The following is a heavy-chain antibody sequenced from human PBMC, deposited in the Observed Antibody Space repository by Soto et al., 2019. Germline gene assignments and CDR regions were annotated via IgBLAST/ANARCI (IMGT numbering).Heavy chain of an antibody. J-gene: IGHJ6*02. D-gene: IGHD2-21*02. CDR2: IWYDGSNK. CDR3: ARDQHYGVVTARHYYYYGMDV. V-gene: IGHV3-33*01. Sequence: QVQLVESGGGVVQPGRSLRLSCAASGFTFSSYGMHWVRQAPGKGLEWVAVIWYDGSNKYYADSVKGRFTISRDNSKNTLYLQMNSLRAEETAVYYCARDQHYGVVTARHYYYYGMDVWGQGTTVTVSS. CDR1: GFTFSSYG.